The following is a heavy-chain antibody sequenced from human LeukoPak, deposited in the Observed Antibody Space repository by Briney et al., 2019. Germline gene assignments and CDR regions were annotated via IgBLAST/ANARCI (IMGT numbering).Heavy chain of an antibody. Sequence: PGRSLRLSCAASGFTFSSYAMHWVRQAPGKGLEWVAVISYDGSNKYYADSVKGRFTISRDNSKNTLYLQMNSLRAEDTAVYYCARVRFLDDFWSGYYIRSGPFDYWGQGTLVTVSS. CDR1: GFTFSSYA. J-gene: IGHJ4*02. CDR3: ARVRFLDDFWSGYYIRSGPFDY. CDR2: ISYDGSNK. D-gene: IGHD3-3*01. V-gene: IGHV3-30-3*01.